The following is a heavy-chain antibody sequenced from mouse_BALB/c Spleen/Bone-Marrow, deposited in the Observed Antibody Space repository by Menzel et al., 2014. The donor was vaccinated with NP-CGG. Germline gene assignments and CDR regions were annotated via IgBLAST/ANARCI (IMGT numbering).Heavy chain of an antibody. V-gene: IGHV1-19*01. CDR3: ARGIYYGNYFDY. D-gene: IGHD2-1*01. CDR1: GHTFTDYY. J-gene: IGHJ2*01. CDR2: VNPYNGGT. Sequence: SGPELVKPGASVKMSCKASGHTFTDYYMDWVKQSHGESFEWIGRVNPYNGGTSYNQKFKGKATLTVDKSSSTAYMELNSLTSEDSAVYYCARGIYYGNYFDYWGQGTTLTVSS.